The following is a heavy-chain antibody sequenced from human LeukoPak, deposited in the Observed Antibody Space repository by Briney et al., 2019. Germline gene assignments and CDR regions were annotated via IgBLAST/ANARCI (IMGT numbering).Heavy chain of an antibody. D-gene: IGHD2-15*01. J-gene: IGHJ3*02. V-gene: IGHV3-23*01. CDR1: GFTFSSYA. CDR2: ISGSGGST. Sequence: GGSLRLSCAASGFTFSSYAMSWVRQAPGKGLEWVSAISGSGGSTYYADSVKGRFTISRDNSKNTLYLQMNSLRAEDTAVYYCAKNGYCSGGSCYYGRWAFDIWGQGTMVTVSS. CDR3: AKNGYCSGGSCYYGRWAFDI.